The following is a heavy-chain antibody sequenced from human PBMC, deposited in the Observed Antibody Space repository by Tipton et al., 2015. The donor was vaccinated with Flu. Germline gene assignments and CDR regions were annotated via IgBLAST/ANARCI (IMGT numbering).Heavy chain of an antibody. D-gene: IGHD3-10*01. CDR3: ATYYYGSGTQSAFDY. CDR2: INRSGNT. J-gene: IGHJ4*02. V-gene: IGHV4-30-2*06. Sequence: TLSLTCAVSGGSISSDGSSWTWIRQSPRKGLEWIGYINRSGNTYYNTSLKGRVTISVDTSKNQFSLKLSSVTAADTAVYYCATYYYGSGTQSAFDYWGQGTLVTVSS. CDR1: GGSISSDGSS.